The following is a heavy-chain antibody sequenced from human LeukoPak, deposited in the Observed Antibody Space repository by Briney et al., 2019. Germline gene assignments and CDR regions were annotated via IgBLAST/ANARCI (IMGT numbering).Heavy chain of an antibody. D-gene: IGHD1-1*01. V-gene: IGHV4-59*01. J-gene: IGHJ5*02. CDR1: GGSISGYY. Sequence: SETLSLTCSVSGGSISGYYWSWIRQPPGKGLEWIGHIYGSGSTNYNPSLKSRVTLSVDTSKNQFSLKLSSVTAADTAVYYCAREGTSGTHLNWFDPWGQGTLVTVSS. CDR2: IYGSGST. CDR3: AREGTSGTHLNWFDP.